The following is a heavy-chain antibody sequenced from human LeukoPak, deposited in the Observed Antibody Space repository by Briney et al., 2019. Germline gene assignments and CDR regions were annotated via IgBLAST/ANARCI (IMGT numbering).Heavy chain of an antibody. CDR3: AKGGCSSNSCYPVY. CDR1: GFTFSSYA. V-gene: IGHV3-23*01. J-gene: IGHJ4*02. CDR2: ISGSGVTT. Sequence: PGGSLRLSCAAPGFTFSSYAMSWVRQAPGKGLEWVSAISGSGVTTYYADSVKGRFTISRDNSKNTLYLQMNSLRAEDTAVYYCAKGGCSSNSCYPVYWGQGTLVTVSS. D-gene: IGHD2-2*01.